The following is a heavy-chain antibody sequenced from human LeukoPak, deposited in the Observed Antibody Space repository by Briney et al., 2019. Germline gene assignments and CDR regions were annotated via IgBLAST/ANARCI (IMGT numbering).Heavy chain of an antibody. J-gene: IGHJ5*02. CDR3: ARLRDSSSWYNWFDP. CDR1: GYSFSSYW. Sequence: KDGESLKISCEGSGYSFSSYWIGWVRQMPGKGLEWMGIIYPGDSDTRYSPSFQGQVTISADKSINTAYLQWSSLKASDTAMYYCARLRDSSSWYNWFDPWGQGTLVTVSS. CDR2: IYPGDSDT. V-gene: IGHV5-51*01. D-gene: IGHD6-13*01.